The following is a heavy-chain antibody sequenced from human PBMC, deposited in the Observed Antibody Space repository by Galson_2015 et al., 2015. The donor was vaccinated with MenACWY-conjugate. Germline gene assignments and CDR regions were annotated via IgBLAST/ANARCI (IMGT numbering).Heavy chain of an antibody. CDR2: ISSSSSYT. CDR1: GFTFSDYY. V-gene: IGHV3-11*05. D-gene: IGHD3-10*01. Sequence: SLRLSCAASGFTFSDYYMSWIRQAPGKGLEWVSYISSSSSYTNYADSVKGRFTISRDNAKNSLYLQMNSLRAEDTAVYYCARGRYAGFGELLYSFDYWGQGTLVTVSS. J-gene: IGHJ4*02. CDR3: ARGRYAGFGELLYSFDY.